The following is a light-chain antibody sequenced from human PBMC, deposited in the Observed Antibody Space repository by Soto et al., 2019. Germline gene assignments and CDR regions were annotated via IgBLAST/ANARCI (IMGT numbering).Light chain of an antibody. J-gene: IGLJ1*01. V-gene: IGLV2-14*01. CDR3: SSYTSSSTLYV. CDR2: DVS. CDR1: SSDVGGYNY. Sequence: QSVLTQPASVSGSPGQAITISCTGTSSDVGGYNYVSWYQQHPGKVPKLMIYDVSNRPSGVSKRFSGSKSGNTASLPISGLQAEEEADYYCSSYTSSSTLYVFGTGTKLTVL.